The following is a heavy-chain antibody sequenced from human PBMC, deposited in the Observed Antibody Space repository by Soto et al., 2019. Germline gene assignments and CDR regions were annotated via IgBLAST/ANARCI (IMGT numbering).Heavy chain of an antibody. Sequence: GGSLRLSCEGSGFTFSRHALHWVRQAPGKGLEWVAVVSKDGSVRYWIESVKGRFTLSRDNSKNTVYLEMNSLRPEDTGVYYCVRSRSGAVADSFDLWGQGTLVTVSS. D-gene: IGHD3-10*01. V-gene: IGHV3-30-3*01. CDR3: VRSRSGAVADSFDL. CDR1: GFTFSRHA. CDR2: VSKDGSVR. J-gene: IGHJ4*02.